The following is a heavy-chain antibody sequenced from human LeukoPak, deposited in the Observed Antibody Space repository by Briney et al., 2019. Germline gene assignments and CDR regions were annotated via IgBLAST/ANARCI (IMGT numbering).Heavy chain of an antibody. CDR2: ISGSGGST. Sequence: GGSPRLSCATSGFTFSSYAMNWVRQAPGKGLEWVSAISGSGGSTYYADSVKGRFTISRDNSKNTLYLQMNSLRAEDTAVYYCAKALTVIDYWGQGTLVTVSS. CDR1: GFTFSSYA. D-gene: IGHD4-11*01. J-gene: IGHJ4*02. V-gene: IGHV3-23*01. CDR3: AKALTVIDY.